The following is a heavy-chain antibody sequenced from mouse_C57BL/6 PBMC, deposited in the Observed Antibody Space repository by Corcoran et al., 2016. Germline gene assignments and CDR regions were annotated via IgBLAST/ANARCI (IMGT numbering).Heavy chain of an antibody. J-gene: IGHJ4*01. D-gene: IGHD2-4*01. V-gene: IGHV1-9*01. Sequence: QVQLQQSGAELMKPGASVKLSCKATGYTFTGYWIEWVKQRPGHGLEWIGEILPGSGSTNDNEKFKGKATFTADTSSNTAYMQLSSLTTEDSAIYYCARHPSIYYDYYGYAMDYWGQATSVTVSS. CDR3: ARHPSIYYDYYGYAMDY. CDR1: GYTFTGYW. CDR2: ILPGSGST.